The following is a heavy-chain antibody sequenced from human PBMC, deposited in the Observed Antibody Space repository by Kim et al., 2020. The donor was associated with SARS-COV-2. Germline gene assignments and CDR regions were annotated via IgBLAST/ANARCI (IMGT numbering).Heavy chain of an antibody. J-gene: IGHJ3*02. CDR3: ARECAGTVAAFDI. Sequence: YAQKFQGWVTMTRDTSISTAYMELSRLRSDDTAVYYCARECAGTVAAFDIWGQGTMVTVSS. D-gene: IGHD6-13*01. V-gene: IGHV1-2*04.